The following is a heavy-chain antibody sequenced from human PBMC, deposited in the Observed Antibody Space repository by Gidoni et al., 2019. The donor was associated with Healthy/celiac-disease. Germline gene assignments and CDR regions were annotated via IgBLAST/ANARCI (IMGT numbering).Heavy chain of an antibody. CDR3: AKDYGPYYDFWSGSGNWFDP. CDR1: GFTFDDYA. V-gene: IGHV3-9*01. Sequence: EVQLVESGGGLVQPGRSLRLSCAASGFTFDDYAMHWVRQAPGKGLEWVSGISWNSGSIGYADSVKGRFTISRDNAKNSLYLQMNSLRAEDTALYYCAKDYGPYYDFWSGSGNWFDPWGQGTLVTVSS. J-gene: IGHJ5*02. CDR2: ISWNSGSI. D-gene: IGHD3-3*01.